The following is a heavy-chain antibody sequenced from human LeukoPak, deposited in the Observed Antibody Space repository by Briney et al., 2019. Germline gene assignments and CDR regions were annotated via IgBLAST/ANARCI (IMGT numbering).Heavy chain of an antibody. D-gene: IGHD2-21*02. V-gene: IGHV5-51*01. Sequence: GESLKISCKGSGYSFTTYWIAWVRKMPGEGLEWMGIIYPGDSDTRYGPSFQGQVTISADKSINTAYLQWSSLKASDTAMYYCARTYCGGDCYYTYFDYWGQGTLVTVSS. CDR3: ARTYCGGDCYYTYFDY. CDR1: GYSFTTYW. J-gene: IGHJ4*02. CDR2: IYPGDSDT.